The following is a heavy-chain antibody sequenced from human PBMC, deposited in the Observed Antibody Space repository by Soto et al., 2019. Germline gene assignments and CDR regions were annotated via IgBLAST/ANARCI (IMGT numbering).Heavy chain of an antibody. J-gene: IGHJ6*02. CDR1: GFTFSSYG. V-gene: IGHV3-30*18. CDR3: VKDGSSGWPYYYGLDV. CDR2: ISYDGRNK. Sequence: QVQLVASGGGGVQPGRSLRLSCAASGFTFSSYGMHWVRQAPGKGLEWVAVISYDGRNKYYADSVKGRITISRDNSKNTLYLQMSSLRAEDTAVYYCVKDGSSGWPYYYGLDVWGQGTTVTVSS. D-gene: IGHD6-19*01.